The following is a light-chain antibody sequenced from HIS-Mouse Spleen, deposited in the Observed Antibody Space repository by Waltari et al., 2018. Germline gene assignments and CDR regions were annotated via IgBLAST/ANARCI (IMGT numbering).Light chain of an antibody. CDR1: SSDVGGYNY. CDR2: EVS. J-gene: IGLJ1*01. CDR3: SSYTSSSTYV. V-gene: IGLV2-14*01. Sequence: QSALTQPASVSGSPGQSIPISCTGTSSDVGGYNYVSWYQQHPGKAPKLMIDEVSNRPSGVSNRFSGSKSGNTASLTISGLQAEDEADYYCSSYTSSSTYVFGTGTKVTVL.